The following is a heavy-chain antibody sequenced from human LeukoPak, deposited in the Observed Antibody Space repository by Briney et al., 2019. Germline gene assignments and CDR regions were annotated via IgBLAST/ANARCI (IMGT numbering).Heavy chain of an antibody. J-gene: IGHJ4*02. Sequence: SETLSLTCTVSDTSINTYYWSWIRQPAGKGLEWIGHIYATGATNYNPSLNSRVTMSIDTSKNQFSLNLRSVTAADTAVYYCAKVAKYYYGPETYFFFEHWGQGTLVTVSS. CDR2: IYATGAT. CDR1: DTSINTYY. D-gene: IGHD3-10*01. V-gene: IGHV4-4*07. CDR3: AKVAKYYYGPETYFFFEH.